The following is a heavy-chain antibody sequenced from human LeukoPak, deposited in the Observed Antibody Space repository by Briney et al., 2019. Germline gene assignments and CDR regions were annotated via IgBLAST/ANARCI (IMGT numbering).Heavy chain of an antibody. J-gene: IGHJ6*03. V-gene: IGHV5-51*01. Sequence: PGESLKISCKGSGYSFTSYWIGWVRQMPGKGLEWMGIIYPGDSDTRYSPSFQGQVTISADKSISTAYLQWSSLKASDTAMYYCARLGNDILTGYNYYYYYMDVWGKGTTVTISS. CDR1: GYSFTSYW. CDR2: IYPGDSDT. D-gene: IGHD3-9*01. CDR3: ARLGNDILTGYNYYYYYMDV.